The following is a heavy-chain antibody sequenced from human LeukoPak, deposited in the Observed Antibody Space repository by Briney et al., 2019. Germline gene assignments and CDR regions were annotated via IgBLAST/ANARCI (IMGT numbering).Heavy chain of an antibody. CDR2: ISAYNGNT. D-gene: IGHD6-13*01. J-gene: IGHJ6*02. V-gene: IGHV1-18*01. Sequence: ASVKVSCKASGYTFTSYGISWVGQAPGQGLEWMGWISAYNGNTNYAQKLQGRVTMTTDTSTSTAYMELRSLRSDDTAVYYCARVETTPSAAAGGIYYYYGMDVWGQGTTVTVSS. CDR3: ARVETTPSAAAGGIYYYYGMDV. CDR1: GYTFTSYG.